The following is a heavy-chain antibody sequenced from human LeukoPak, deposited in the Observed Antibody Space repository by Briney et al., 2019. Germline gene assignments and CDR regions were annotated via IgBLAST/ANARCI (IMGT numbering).Heavy chain of an antibody. CDR1: GFTFSNYA. CDR2: INHSGST. V-gene: IGHV4-34*01. Sequence: PGGSLRLSCVVSGFTFSNYAMSWVRQPPGKGLEWIGEINHSGSTNYNPSLKSRVTISVDTSKNQFSLKLSSVTAADTGVYYCARGFRITIFGVVIYNWFDPWGQGTLVTVSS. D-gene: IGHD3-3*01. J-gene: IGHJ5*02. CDR3: ARGFRITIFGVVIYNWFDP.